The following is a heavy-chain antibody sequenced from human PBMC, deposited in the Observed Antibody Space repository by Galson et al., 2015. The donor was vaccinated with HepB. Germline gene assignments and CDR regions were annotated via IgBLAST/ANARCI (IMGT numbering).Heavy chain of an antibody. CDR3: ARATMTTVTTKPRGYYYMDV. V-gene: IGHV3-53*01. D-gene: IGHD4-17*01. J-gene: IGHJ6*03. Sequence: SLRLSCAASGFTVSSNYMSWVRQAPGKGLEWVSVIYSGGSTYYADSVKGRFTISRDSSKNTLYLQMNSLRAEDTAVYYCARATMTTVTTKPRGYYYMDVWGKGTTVTVSS. CDR2: IYSGGST. CDR1: GFTVSSNY.